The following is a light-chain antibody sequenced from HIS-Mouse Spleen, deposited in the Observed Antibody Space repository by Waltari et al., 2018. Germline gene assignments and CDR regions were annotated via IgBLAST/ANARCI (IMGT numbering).Light chain of an antibody. V-gene: IGLV2-23*01. CDR1: SSDVGSYNL. CDR2: EGS. J-gene: IGLJ2*01. Sequence: QSALTQPASVSGSPGQSITISCTGTSSDVGSYNLVSWYPQHPGKAPKLMIYEGSKRPSGFSNRFSGSKSGNTASLTISGLQAEDEADYYCCSYAGSSTVFGGGTKLTVL. CDR3: CSYAGSSTV.